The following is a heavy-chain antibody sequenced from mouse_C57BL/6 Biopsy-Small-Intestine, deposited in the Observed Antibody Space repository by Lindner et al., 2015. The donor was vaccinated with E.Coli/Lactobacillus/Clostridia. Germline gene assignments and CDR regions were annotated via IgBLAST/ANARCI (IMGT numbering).Heavy chain of an antibody. CDR2: IDPENGDT. J-gene: IGHJ2*01. CDR3: TTGGYASYFDY. D-gene: IGHD2-2*01. V-gene: IGHV14-4*01. CDR1: GFNIKDDY. Sequence: VQLQESGAELVRPGASVKLSCTASGFNIKDDYMHWVKQRPEQGLEWIGWIDPENGDTEYASKFQGKATITADTSSNTAYLQLSSLTSEDTAVYYCTTGGYASYFDYWGQGTTLTVSS.